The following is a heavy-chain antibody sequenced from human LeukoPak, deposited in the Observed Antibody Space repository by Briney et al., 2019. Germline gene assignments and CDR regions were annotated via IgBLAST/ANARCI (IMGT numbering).Heavy chain of an antibody. D-gene: IGHD3-10*01. CDR1: GYTFTDYY. J-gene: IGHJ5*02. CDR2: INPNSGGT. CDR3: ARDSGTTGEVKFDP. V-gene: IGHV1-2*02. Sequence: GASVKVSCKASGYTFTDYYIHWVRQAPGQGLERMGWINPNSGGTNYAQKFQGRVTMTRDTSISTAYMELSRLRSDDPAVYYCARDSGTTGEVKFDPWGQGTLVTVSS.